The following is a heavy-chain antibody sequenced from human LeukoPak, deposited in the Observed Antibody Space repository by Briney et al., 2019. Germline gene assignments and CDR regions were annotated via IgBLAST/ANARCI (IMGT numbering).Heavy chain of an antibody. Sequence: ASETLSLTCTVSGGSISSYYWSWIRQPPGKGLEWIGYIYYSGSTNYNPSLKSRVTISVDTSKNQFSLKLNSVTAADTAVYYCARVAGDYDILTGYYKAGDYYYYMDVWGKGTTVTVSS. D-gene: IGHD3-9*01. J-gene: IGHJ6*03. CDR2: IYYSGST. V-gene: IGHV4-59*12. CDR3: ARVAGDYDILTGYYKAGDYYYYMDV. CDR1: GGSISSYY.